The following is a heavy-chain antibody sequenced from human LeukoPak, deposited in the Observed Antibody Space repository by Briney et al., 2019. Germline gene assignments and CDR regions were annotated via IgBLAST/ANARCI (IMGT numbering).Heavy chain of an antibody. D-gene: IGHD3-22*01. CDR2: IYTSGST. J-gene: IGHJ4*02. CDR3: ARSAFSSGYGDY. Sequence: SSETLSLTCTVSGGSISSSSYYWGWIRQPPGKGLEWIGRIYTSGSTNYNPSLKSRVTISVDTSKNQFSLKLSSVTAADTAVYYCARSAFSSGYGDYWGQGTLVTVSS. CDR1: GGSISSSSYY. V-gene: IGHV4-39*07.